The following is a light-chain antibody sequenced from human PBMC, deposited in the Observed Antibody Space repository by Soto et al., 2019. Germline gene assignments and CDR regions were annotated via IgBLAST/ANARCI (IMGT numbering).Light chain of an antibody. Sequence: DIQMTQSPSSLSASVGDRVTITCRASQSISSYLNWYQQKPGKAPKLLIYAASSLQSGVPSRFSGSGSGTDFTLTISSLQPEDFATYYCLHDHNYPRTFGQGTKVDIK. CDR1: QSISSY. CDR3: LHDHNYPRT. V-gene: IGKV1-39*01. J-gene: IGKJ1*01. CDR2: AAS.